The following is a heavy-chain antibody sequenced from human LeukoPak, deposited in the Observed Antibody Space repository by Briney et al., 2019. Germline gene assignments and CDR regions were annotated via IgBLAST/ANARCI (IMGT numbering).Heavy chain of an antibody. Sequence: PSETLSLTCNVSGASMSSNYWSWIRQPSGKGLEWIGYIYHSGNTNYSPSLESRVTMSVDESKNQFSLRVHFVSAADTAVYYCASTRRAAVAGRFDSWGQGTLVTVSS. CDR2: IYHSGNT. V-gene: IGHV4-4*09. D-gene: IGHD6-19*01. CDR3: ASTRRAAVAGRFDS. CDR1: GASMSSNY. J-gene: IGHJ4*02.